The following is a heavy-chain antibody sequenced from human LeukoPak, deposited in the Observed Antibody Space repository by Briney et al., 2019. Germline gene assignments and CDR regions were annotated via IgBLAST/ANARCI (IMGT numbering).Heavy chain of an antibody. CDR1: RFTFSTHS. V-gene: IGHV3-48*02. J-gene: IGHJ5*02. CDR2: ISGSSDNI. CDR3: ARAPRGADNWFDP. Sequence: GGSLRLSCEPSRFTFSTHSVNCLRQAPGKGVEWVSYISGSSDNILYADSVKGRFTISRDNAKNSLYLQMTSLRDEDTAVYYCARAPRGADNWFDPWGQGTLVTVSS. D-gene: IGHD3-10*01.